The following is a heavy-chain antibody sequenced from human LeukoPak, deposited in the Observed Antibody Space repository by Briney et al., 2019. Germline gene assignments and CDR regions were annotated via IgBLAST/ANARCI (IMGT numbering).Heavy chain of an antibody. Sequence: PSETLSLTCTVSGGSISSHYWSWIRQPPGKGLEWIGYIYTSGSTNYNPSLKSRVTISADTSKNQFSLKLSSVTAADTAVYYCARTYYYDSSGYYYGGGYFDYWGQGTLVTVSS. CDR3: ARTYYYDSSGYYYGGGYFDY. V-gene: IGHV4-4*09. CDR1: GGSISSHY. D-gene: IGHD3-22*01. J-gene: IGHJ4*02. CDR2: IYTSGST.